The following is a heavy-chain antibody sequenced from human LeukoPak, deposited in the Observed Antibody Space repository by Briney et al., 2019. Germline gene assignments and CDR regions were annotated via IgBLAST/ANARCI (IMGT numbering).Heavy chain of an antibody. J-gene: IGHJ3*02. CDR2: INHGGST. CDR1: GGSSSGYY. D-gene: IGHD4-17*01. Sequence: SETLSLTCAVYGGSSSGYYWSWIRQPPGKGLEWIGEINHGGSTNYNPSLKSRVTISVDTSKNQFSLKLSSVTAADTAVYYCARALDDYGDYVGAFDIWGQGTMVTVSS. CDR3: ARALDDYGDYVGAFDI. V-gene: IGHV4-34*01.